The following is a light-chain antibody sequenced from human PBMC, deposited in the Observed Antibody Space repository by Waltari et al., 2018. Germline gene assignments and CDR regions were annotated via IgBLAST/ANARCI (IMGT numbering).Light chain of an antibody. CDR2: GAS. CDR1: QAINKE. V-gene: IGKV1-27*01. Sequence: DIQMTQSPSSLSASVGDRVTVTCRASQAINKELSWYQQKPGKAPTLLIHGASNLQAGVSARFSGSASGTDFTLTINTLQPEDVATYYCQQDYATPYSFGQGTKVEIK. J-gene: IGKJ2*03. CDR3: QQDYATPYS.